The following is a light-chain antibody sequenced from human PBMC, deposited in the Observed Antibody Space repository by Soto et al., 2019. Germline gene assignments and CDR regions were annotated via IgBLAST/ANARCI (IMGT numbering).Light chain of an antibody. J-gene: IGKJ1*01. CDR1: QSVSSSY. Sequence: EIVLTQSPGTLSLSPGERATLSCRASQSVSSSYLAWYQQKPGQAPRLLIYGASSRATGIPDRFSGSGSGTDFTLTIRRLEPEDFGGYYCPQYGSSPQTFGQGNKVEIK. CDR3: PQYGSSPQT. V-gene: IGKV3-20*01. CDR2: GAS.